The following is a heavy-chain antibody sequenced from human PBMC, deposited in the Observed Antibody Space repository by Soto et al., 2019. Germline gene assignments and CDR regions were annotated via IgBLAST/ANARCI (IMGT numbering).Heavy chain of an antibody. CDR2: ISSSSNYI. Sequence: PGGSLRLSWAASGFTFSSYSMNWVRQAPGKGLGWVSSISSSSNYIYYADSMKGRFTISRDNAKNSLYLQMNSLRAEDTGVYYCARDLVGATIWGQGTLVAVSS. J-gene: IGHJ4*02. V-gene: IGHV3-21*01. D-gene: IGHD1-26*01. CDR3: ARDLVGATI. CDR1: GFTFSSYS.